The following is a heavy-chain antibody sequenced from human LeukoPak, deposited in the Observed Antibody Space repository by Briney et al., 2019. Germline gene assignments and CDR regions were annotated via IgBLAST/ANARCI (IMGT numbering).Heavy chain of an antibody. Sequence: GGSLRLSCAASGFTFSDYYMTWIRQAPGKGLEWVSYISSSGGSSMYYADSVKGRFTISRDNSKNTLYLQMNSLRAEDTAVYYCASSVVPAAITLYFDYWGQGTLVTVSS. CDR3: ASSVVPAAITLYFDY. J-gene: IGHJ4*02. CDR1: GFTFSDYY. V-gene: IGHV3-11*04. CDR2: ISSSGGSSM. D-gene: IGHD2-2*01.